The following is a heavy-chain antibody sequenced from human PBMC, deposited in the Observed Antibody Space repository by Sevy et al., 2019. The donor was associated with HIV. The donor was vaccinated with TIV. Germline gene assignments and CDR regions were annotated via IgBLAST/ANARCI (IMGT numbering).Heavy chain of an antibody. CDR1: TFTFGHYA. V-gene: IGHV3-30*04. D-gene: IGHD5-18*01. J-gene: IGHJ4*02. CDR2: ISYEGSNE. CDR3: ARDLGTPPTAILYYFDF. Sequence: GGSLRLSCAASTFTFGHYAMHWVRQAPGKGLQWVAGISYEGSNEYYTDSVKGRFTISRDNSKNTLNLEMNNLRVEDTALYYCARDLGTPPTAILYYFDFWGQGIPVTVSS.